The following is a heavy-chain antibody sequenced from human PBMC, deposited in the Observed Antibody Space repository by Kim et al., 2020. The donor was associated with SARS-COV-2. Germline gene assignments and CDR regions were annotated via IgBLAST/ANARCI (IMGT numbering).Heavy chain of an antibody. V-gene: IGHV4-34*01. CDR2: INHSGST. CDR3: ARGGYTYGYGY. D-gene: IGHD5-18*01. J-gene: IGHJ4*02. CDR1: GGSFSGYY. Sequence: SETLSLTCAVYGGSFSGYYWSWIRQTPGKGLEWIGEINHSGSTNYNPSLKSRVTMSVDTSKNQFSLKLSSVTAADTAVYYCARGGYTYGYGYWGQGTLVTVSS.